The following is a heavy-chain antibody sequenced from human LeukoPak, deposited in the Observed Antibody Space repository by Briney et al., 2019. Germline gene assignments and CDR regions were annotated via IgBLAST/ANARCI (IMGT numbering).Heavy chain of an antibody. J-gene: IGHJ4*02. D-gene: IGHD3-3*01. V-gene: IGHV1-8*01. CDR3: ARGRGDYDFWSGYYQLDY. Sequence: ASVNVSCKASGYTFTSYVINWVRQATGQRLEWMGWMNPNSGNTGYAQKFQGRVTMTRNTSISTAYMELSSLRSEDTAVYYCARGRGDYDFWSGYYQLDYWGQGTLVTVSS. CDR2: MNPNSGNT. CDR1: GYTFTSYV.